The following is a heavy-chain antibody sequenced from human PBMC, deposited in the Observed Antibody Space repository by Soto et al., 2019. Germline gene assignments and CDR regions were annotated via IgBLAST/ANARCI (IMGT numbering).Heavy chain of an antibody. J-gene: IGHJ5*02. CDR2: IYYRGNT. V-gene: IGHV4-59*08. CDR1: SGSISSYY. D-gene: IGHD3-10*01. Sequence: SETLSLTCTVSSGSISSYYWNWIRQPPGKGLEWIGYIYYRGNTNYNPSLKSRVTISVDTSKNQFSLKLSSVTAADTAVYYCARHGSGSYYNNWFDPWGQGTLVTVSS. CDR3: ARHGSGSYYNNWFDP.